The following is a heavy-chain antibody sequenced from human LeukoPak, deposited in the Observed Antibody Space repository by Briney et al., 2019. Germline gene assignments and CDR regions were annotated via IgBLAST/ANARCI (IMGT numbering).Heavy chain of an antibody. CDR1: GFTFSSYW. Sequence: GGSLRLSCAASGFTFSSYWMNWARQAPGKGLVWVSRITNDGSSTTYADSVKGRFTISRDNSKNTLYLQMNSLRAEDTAVYYCARPYYYGSGSYYTSIDYWGQGTLVTVSS. CDR2: ITNDGSST. D-gene: IGHD3-10*01. V-gene: IGHV3-74*01. CDR3: ARPYYYGSGSYYTSIDY. J-gene: IGHJ4*02.